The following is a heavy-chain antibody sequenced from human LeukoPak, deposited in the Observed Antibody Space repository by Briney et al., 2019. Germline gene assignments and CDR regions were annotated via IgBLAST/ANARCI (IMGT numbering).Heavy chain of an antibody. CDR1: GFTFSSYA. CDR2: ISYDGSNK. CDR3: ARDMIVVVVAATRTYYYYGMDV. J-gene: IGHJ6*02. Sequence: GSLRLSCAASGFTFSSYAMHWVRQAPGKGLEWVAVISYDGSNKYYADSVKGRFTISRDNSKNTLYLQMNSLRAEDTAVYYCARDMIVVVVAATRTYYYYGMDVWGQGTTVTVSS. D-gene: IGHD2-15*01. V-gene: IGHV3-30-3*01.